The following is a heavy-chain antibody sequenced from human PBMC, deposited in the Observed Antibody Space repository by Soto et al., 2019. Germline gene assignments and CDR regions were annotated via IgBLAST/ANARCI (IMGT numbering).Heavy chain of an antibody. J-gene: IGHJ4*02. CDR2: ISARGAKK. V-gene: IGHV3-23*01. D-gene: IGHD6-19*01. CDR3: VKESRAVAAKEHLDY. Sequence: EVRLLESGGDLVQPGGSRSLSCTGSGFTFSNYAISGVREAPGKGLEWVSDISARGAKKHYLYSVAGRFTISRDNSKDTVYLQLSGLKVEDTALYYCVKESRAVAAKEHLDYWGQGTLVTVSS. CDR1: GFTFSNYA.